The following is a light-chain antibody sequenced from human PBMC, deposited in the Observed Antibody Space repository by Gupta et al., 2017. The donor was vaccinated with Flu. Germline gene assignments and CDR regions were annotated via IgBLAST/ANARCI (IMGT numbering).Light chain of an antibody. Sequence: QSVLTQPPSVSGAPGQRVTISCTGSSSNIGAGYDAHWYQQLPGTAPNLLLYGTNNRHSGGPARFSVSKSGTSAALAITGLQAEEEADYYCQSYDRSLSGSWVFGGGTKLTVL. V-gene: IGLV1-40*01. CDR2: GTN. CDR1: SSNIGAGYD. J-gene: IGLJ3*02. CDR3: QSYDRSLSGSWV.